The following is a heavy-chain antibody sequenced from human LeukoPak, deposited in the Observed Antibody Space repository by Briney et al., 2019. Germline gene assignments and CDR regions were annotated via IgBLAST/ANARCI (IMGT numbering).Heavy chain of an antibody. Sequence: PGGSLRLSCVASAFTFNNYWMHWVRQAPGKGLVWVSRIIGDGSSTNYADSVRGRFTISRDNAKNTVYLQMNSLRTEDTAVYYCARGLPNYYGMDVWGQGTTVTVSS. CDR1: AFTFNNYW. J-gene: IGHJ6*02. V-gene: IGHV3-74*01. CDR2: IIGDGSST. CDR3: ARGLPNYYGMDV.